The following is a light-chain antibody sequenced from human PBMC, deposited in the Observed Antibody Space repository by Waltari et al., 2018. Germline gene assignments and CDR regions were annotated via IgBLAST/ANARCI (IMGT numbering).Light chain of an antibody. CDR1: QSVSRA. Sequence: EIFFTQSPSTLFLSLGERAPVSCRTSQSVSRALAWYQQKPGQAPRLLIYGASTRATGIPDRFSGSGSGTDFSLTISRLEPDDFAVYYCQHYLRLPVTFGQGTTVEI. V-gene: IGKV3-20*01. J-gene: IGKJ1*01. CDR2: GAS. CDR3: QHYLRLPVT.